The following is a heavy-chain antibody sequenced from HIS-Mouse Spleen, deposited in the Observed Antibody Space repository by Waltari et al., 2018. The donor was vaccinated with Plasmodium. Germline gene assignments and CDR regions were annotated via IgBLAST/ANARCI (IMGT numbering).Heavy chain of an antibody. CDR2: IKQDGSEK. CDR3: ASSWYWYFDL. CDR1: GWTFSSYW. J-gene: IGHJ2*01. V-gene: IGHV3-7*01. Sequence: EVQLVESGGGLVQPGGCLRISWSAAGWTFSSYWMSWVRQAPGKGLEWVANIKQDGSEKYYVDSVKGRFTISRDNAKNSLYLQMNSLRAEDTAVYYCASSWYWYFDLWGRGTLVTVSS. D-gene: IGHD6-13*01.